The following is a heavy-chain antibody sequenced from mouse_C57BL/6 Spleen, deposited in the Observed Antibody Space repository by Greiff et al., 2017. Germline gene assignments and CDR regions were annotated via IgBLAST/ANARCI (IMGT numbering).Heavy chain of an antibody. V-gene: IGHV3-6*01. Sequence: VQLKESGPGLVNPSQSLSLTCSVSGYSIPSGYYWNWIRQFPGNKLEWMGYISYAGSNNYNPSLKNPISIPRDTSKNQFFLKLNSVTTEDTATYYCARGGIYGAMDYWGHGPSVTVSS. D-gene: IGHD1-1*02. J-gene: IGHJ4*01. CDR1: GYSIPSGYY. CDR3: ARGGIYGAMDY. CDR2: ISYAGSN.